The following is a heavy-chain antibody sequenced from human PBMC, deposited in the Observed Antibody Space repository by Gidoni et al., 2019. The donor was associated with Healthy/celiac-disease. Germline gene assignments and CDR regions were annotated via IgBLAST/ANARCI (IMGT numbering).Heavy chain of an antibody. V-gene: IGHV4-34*01. CDR1: GGSFSGYY. D-gene: IGHD2-2*02. J-gene: IGHJ5*02. CDR3: ARGLISYIHDNWFDP. Sequence: QVQLQQWGAGLLKPSETLSLTCAVYGGSFSGYYWSWIRQPPGKGLEWIGEINHSGSTNYNPSLKSRVTISVDTSKNQFSLKLSSVSAADTAVYYCARGLISYIHDNWFDPWGQGTLVTVSS. CDR2: INHSGST.